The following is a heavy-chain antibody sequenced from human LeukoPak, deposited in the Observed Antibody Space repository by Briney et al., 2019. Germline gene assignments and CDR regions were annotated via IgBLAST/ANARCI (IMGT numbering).Heavy chain of an antibody. D-gene: IGHD2-21*02. V-gene: IGHV3-15*01. CDR3: TTDPYCGGDCYVP. Sequence: GGSLTLSCAASGFTFNSYAMSWLRQAPGQGLEWVGRIKSKTDGGTTDYAAPVRGRFTSSRDDSKNTLYLQMNSLKTEDTAVYYCTTDPYCGGDCYVPWGQGTLVTVSS. CDR2: IKSKTDGGTT. J-gene: IGHJ5*02. CDR1: GFTFNSYA.